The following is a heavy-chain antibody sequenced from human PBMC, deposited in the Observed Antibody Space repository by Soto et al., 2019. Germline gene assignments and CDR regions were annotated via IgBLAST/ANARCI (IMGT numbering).Heavy chain of an antibody. CDR2: ISGSGSRT. CDR1: GFTFSSYA. V-gene: IGHV3-23*01. Sequence: GGSLRLSCAASGFTFSSYAMSWVRQAPGKGLKKISGISGSGSRTYYADSVKGRFTISRDNSKNALYLQMNSLRAEDTAVYFCATNYCSSTSCYPYFFDHWGQGTLVTVSS. D-gene: IGHD2-2*01. J-gene: IGHJ4*02. CDR3: ATNYCSSTSCYPYFFDH.